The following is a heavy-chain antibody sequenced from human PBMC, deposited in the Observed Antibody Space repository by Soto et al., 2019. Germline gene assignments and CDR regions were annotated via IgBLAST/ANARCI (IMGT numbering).Heavy chain of an antibody. D-gene: IGHD4-17*01. V-gene: IGHV4-59*08. CDR1: GGSISSYY. CDR3: ARRYGPGFDY. CDR2: IYYSGST. Sequence: ETLSLTCTVSGGSISSYYWSWIRQPPGKGLEWIGYIYYSGSTNYNPSLKSRVTISVDTSKNQFSLKLSSVTAADTAVYYCARRYGPGFDYWGQGTLVSVSS. J-gene: IGHJ4*02.